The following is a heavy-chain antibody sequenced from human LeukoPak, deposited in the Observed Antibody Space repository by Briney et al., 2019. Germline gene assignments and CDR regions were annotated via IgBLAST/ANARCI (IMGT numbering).Heavy chain of an antibody. J-gene: IGHJ5*02. D-gene: IGHD1/OR15-1a*01. CDR1: GGSLSGYY. CDR3: ARDPRTTTSRNWFDP. Sequence: SETLSLTCAVYGGSLSGYYWSWIRQPPGKGLEWIGEIKYSGNTNYNPSLKSRVTMSVDMSKNQISLKLNSVTAADTAVYYCARDPRTTTSRNWFDPRGQGTLVTVSA. V-gene: IGHV4-34*01. CDR2: IKYSGNT.